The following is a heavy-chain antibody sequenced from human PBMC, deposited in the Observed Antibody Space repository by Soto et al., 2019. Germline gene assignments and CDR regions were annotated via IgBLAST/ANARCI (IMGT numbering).Heavy chain of an antibody. V-gene: IGHV1-69*06. CDR3: ARAGPRYFHSV. J-gene: IGHJ4*02. CDR1: GGTFSSYA. D-gene: IGHD3-9*01. Sequence: SVKVSCKASGGTFSSYAIRWVRQAPRQGLEWMGGIIPIFGTANYAQKCQVRVTITADKSTSTAYMELSSMRSEGTAVYYCARAGPRYFHSVWGQGTLVTVSS. CDR2: IIPIFGTA.